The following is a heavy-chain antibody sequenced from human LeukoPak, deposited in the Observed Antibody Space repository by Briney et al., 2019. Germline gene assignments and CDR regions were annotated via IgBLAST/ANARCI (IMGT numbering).Heavy chain of an antibody. CDR3: ARRLLTGYYEF. CDR1: GFTVSSNY. J-gene: IGHJ4*02. CDR2: FYSGDTT. D-gene: IGHD3-9*01. V-gene: IGHV3-66*01. Sequence: GGSLRLSCAASGFTVSSNYMSWVRQAPGKGLEWVSVFYSGDTTYYANSVKGRFTISRDNSKNMLYLQMNSLRAEDAAVYYCARRLLTGYYEFWGQGTLVTVSS.